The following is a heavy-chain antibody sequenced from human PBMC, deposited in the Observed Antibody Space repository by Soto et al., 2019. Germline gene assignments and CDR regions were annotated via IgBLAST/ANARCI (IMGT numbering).Heavy chain of an antibody. CDR2: INPNGGST. J-gene: IGHJ3*02. V-gene: IGHV1-46*01. D-gene: IGHD6-19*01. CDR3: AREKWLVRRNDPFDI. Sequence: QVQLVQSGAEVKKPGASVKVSCKASGYTFINYYMHWVRQAPGQGLEWMGIINPNGGSTTYAQKFKGRGTLTRDTSTNTVNMELSSLRSEDTAVYYCAREKWLVRRNDPFDIWGQGTMVTVSS. CDR1: GYTFINYY.